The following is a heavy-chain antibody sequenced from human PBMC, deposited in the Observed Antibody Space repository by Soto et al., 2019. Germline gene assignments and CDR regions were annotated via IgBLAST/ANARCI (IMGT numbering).Heavy chain of an antibody. D-gene: IGHD3-9*01. J-gene: IGHJ5*02. CDR2: IYHSGST. CDR3: ASPTYDILTGYLS. Sequence: SETLSLTCAVSGGSISSGGYSWSWIRQPPGKGLEWIGYIYHSGSTYYNPSLKSRVTISVDRSKNQFSLKMNSVTAADTAMYYCASPTYDILTGYLSWGQGTLVTVSS. CDR1: GGSISSGGYS. V-gene: IGHV4-30-2*02.